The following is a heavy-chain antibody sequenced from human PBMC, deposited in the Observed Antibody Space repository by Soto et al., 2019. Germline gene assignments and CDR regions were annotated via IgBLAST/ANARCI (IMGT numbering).Heavy chain of an antibody. J-gene: IGHJ3*02. D-gene: IGHD6-19*01. V-gene: IGHV1-2*02. Sequence: ASVKVSCKASGYTFTGYYMHWVRQAPGQGLEWMGWINPNSGGTNYAQKLQGRVTMTTDTSTSTAYMELRSLRSDDTAVYYCARERYSSGWYEVYAFDIWGQGTMVTVSS. CDR2: INPNSGGT. CDR1: GYTFTGYY. CDR3: ARERYSSGWYEVYAFDI.